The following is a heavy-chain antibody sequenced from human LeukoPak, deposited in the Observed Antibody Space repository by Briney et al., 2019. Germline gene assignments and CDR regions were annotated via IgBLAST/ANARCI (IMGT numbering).Heavy chain of an antibody. Sequence: GASVKVSCKASGYTCTGYYMHWVRQAPGQGLEWMGWINPKSGGTNYAQKFQGRVTMTRDTSISTAYMELSRLRSDDTAVYYCARLASRAAAGSIPYWGQGTLVTVSS. D-gene: IGHD6-13*01. CDR3: ARLASRAAAGSIPY. CDR1: GYTCTGYY. J-gene: IGHJ4*02. V-gene: IGHV1-2*02. CDR2: INPKSGGT.